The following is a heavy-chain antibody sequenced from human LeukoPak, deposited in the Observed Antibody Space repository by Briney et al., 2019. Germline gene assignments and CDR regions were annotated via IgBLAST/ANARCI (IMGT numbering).Heavy chain of an antibody. V-gene: IGHV3-9*03. J-gene: IGHJ3*02. CDR3: AKDSSATGGAFDI. D-gene: IGHD3-16*01. CDR2: ISWNSGSI. CDR1: GLTFDDYA. Sequence: PGGSLRLSCAASGLTFDDYAMHWVRQAPGKGLEGVSGISWNSGSIGYADSVKGRFPISRDNAKNSLYLQMNSLRAEDMDLYYCAKDSSATGGAFDIWGQGTMVTVSS.